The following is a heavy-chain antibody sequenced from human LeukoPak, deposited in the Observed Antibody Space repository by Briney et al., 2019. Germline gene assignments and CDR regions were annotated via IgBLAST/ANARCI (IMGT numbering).Heavy chain of an antibody. V-gene: IGHV5-51*01. J-gene: IGHJ4*02. CDR1: GYSFTSYW. CDR3: ARLGPCSSTSCYTGFDY. Sequence: GESLKISCKGSGYSFTSYWIGWVRQMPGKGLEWMGIIYPGDSDTRYSPSFQGQVTISADKSISTAYLQWSSLKASDTAMYYCARLGPCSSTSCYTGFDYWGQGTLVTVSS. CDR2: IYPGDSDT. D-gene: IGHD2-2*02.